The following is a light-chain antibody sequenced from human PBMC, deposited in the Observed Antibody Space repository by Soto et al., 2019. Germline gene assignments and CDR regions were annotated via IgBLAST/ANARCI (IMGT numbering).Light chain of an antibody. Sequence: DIQMPQSPSSLSASVGDRVTITCRASQDISIYLNWFQQKPGKAPQLLIYDASNLEKGVPSRFTGSGSGTDFTLTINSLQPDEIATYYCQQYNVVPPTFGQGTRLEI. V-gene: IGKV1-33*01. CDR3: QQYNVVPPT. J-gene: IGKJ2*01. CDR1: QDISIY. CDR2: DAS.